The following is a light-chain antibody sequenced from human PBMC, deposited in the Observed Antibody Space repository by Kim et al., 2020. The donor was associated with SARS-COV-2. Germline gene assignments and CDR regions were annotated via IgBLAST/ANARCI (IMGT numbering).Light chain of an antibody. J-gene: IGLJ3*02. V-gene: IGLV7-46*01. CDR3: FLSYSGARV. CDR2: DTN. CDR1: TGGVTSGHF. Sequence: PGGTVTLTCGSSTGGVTSGHFPYWLQQRPGQAPRTMIYDTNNKHSWAPARFSGSLLGGKAALTLSGAQPEDEADYYCFLSYSGARVFGEGTQLTVL.